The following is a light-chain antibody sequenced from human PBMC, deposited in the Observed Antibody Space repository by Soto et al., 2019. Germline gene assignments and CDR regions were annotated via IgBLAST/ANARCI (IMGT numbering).Light chain of an antibody. CDR3: QQLKNYPIT. Sequence: DIQITQSPSSLSASVGDRVSISCRASQSISSLLNWYQQRPGTAPKLLIYAASALHSGVPSRFSGSGSGTDFTLTISSLQPEDFATYFCQQLKNYPITFGQGTRLEI. J-gene: IGKJ5*01. CDR1: QSISSL. V-gene: IGKV1-9*01. CDR2: AAS.